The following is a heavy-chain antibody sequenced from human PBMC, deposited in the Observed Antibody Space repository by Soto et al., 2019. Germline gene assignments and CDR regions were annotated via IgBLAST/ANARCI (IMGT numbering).Heavy chain of an antibody. CDR2: IYYSGST. Sequence: SETLSLTCTVSGGSISSSSYYWGWIRQPPGKGLEWIGSIYYSGSTYYNPSLKSRVTISVDTSKNQFSLKLSSVTAADTAVYYCARPSLDCSGGSCYWFDPWGQGTLVTVSS. J-gene: IGHJ5*02. CDR3: ARPSLDCSGGSCYWFDP. V-gene: IGHV4-39*01. D-gene: IGHD2-15*01. CDR1: GGSISSSSYY.